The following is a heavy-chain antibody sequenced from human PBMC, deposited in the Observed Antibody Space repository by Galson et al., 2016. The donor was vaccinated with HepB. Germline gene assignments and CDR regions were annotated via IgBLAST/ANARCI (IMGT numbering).Heavy chain of an antibody. D-gene: IGHD2-8*01. CDR3: AKPLSNDILRGSGLHV. Sequence: SLRLSCAASQFTFNMYSMAWVRQAPGKGLEWVSSINGTGTVIYYADSARGRFTISRDNSKNMLYLHMSSLSPEDTAVYFCAKPLSNDILRGSGLHVWGRGTTVTVSS. J-gene: IGHJ6*02. CDR1: QFTFNMYS. V-gene: IGHV3-23*01. CDR2: INGTGTVI.